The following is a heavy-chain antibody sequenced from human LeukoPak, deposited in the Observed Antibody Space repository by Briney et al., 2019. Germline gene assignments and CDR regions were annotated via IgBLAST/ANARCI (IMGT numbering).Heavy chain of an antibody. CDR3: ARDFSEWFGEALFDY. Sequence: ASVKVSCKASEYTFTGYYMHWVRQAPGQGVEWMGWINPNSGGTNYAQKFQGRVTMTRDTSISTAYMELSRLRSDDTAVYYCARDFSEWFGEALFDYWGQGTLVTVSS. J-gene: IGHJ4*02. CDR2: INPNSGGT. CDR1: EYTFTGYY. V-gene: IGHV1-2*02. D-gene: IGHD3-10*01.